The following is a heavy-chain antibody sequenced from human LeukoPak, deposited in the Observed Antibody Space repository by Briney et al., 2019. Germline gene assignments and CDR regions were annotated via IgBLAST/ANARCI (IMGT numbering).Heavy chain of an antibody. V-gene: IGHV1-2*02. Sequence: ASVKVSCKASGYTFTGYYMHWVRQAPGQGLEWMGWINPDSGGTNYAQKFQGRVTMTRDTSITTAYMELSSLRSDDTAVYYCATDQFYNDSSGPFDFWGQGTLVTVSS. J-gene: IGHJ4*02. CDR2: INPDSGGT. D-gene: IGHD3-22*01. CDR1: GYTFTGYY. CDR3: ATDQFYNDSSGPFDF.